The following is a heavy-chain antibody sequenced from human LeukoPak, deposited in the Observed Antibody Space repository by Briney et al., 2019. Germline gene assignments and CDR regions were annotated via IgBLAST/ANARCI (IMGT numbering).Heavy chain of an antibody. D-gene: IGHD4-17*01. J-gene: IGHJ5*02. CDR1: GYTFTGYY. CDR2: INPNSGDT. Sequence: ASVKVSCKASGYTFTGYYVHWVRQAPGQGLEWMGWINPNSGDTKYAQNFQGRVTMTRDTSISTAYMELSRLTSDDTAVYYCARGDLRHNWFDPWGQGTLVTVSS. V-gene: IGHV1-2*02. CDR3: ARGDLRHNWFDP.